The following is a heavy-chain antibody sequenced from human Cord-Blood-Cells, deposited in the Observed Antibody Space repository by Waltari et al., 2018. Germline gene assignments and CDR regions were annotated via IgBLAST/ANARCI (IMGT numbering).Heavy chain of an antibody. CDR2: ISNDGSNK. J-gene: IGHJ3*02. V-gene: IGHV3-30*18. CDR1: GFTFSSYG. Sequence: QVQLVESGGGVVQPGRSLRLSCAASGFTFSSYGMPWVRQAPGKGLEWVAVISNDGSNKYYADSVKGRFTISRDNSKNTLYLQMNSLRAEDTAVYYCAKVVGATSRYGAFDIWGQGTMVTVSS. D-gene: IGHD1-26*01. CDR3: AKVVGATSRYGAFDI.